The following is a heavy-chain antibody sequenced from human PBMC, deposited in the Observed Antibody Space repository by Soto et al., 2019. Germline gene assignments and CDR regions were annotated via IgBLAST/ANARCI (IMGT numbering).Heavy chain of an antibody. CDR1: GFTFSDHY. Sequence: QVQLVESGGGLVKPGGSLRLSCAASGFTFSDHYMSWIRQAPGKGLEWVSYISSSSSYTNYADSVKGRFTISRDNAKNSLYLQMNSLRAEDTAVYYCARAYYDILTGHHYYYYGMDVWGQGTTVTVSS. J-gene: IGHJ6*02. CDR2: ISSSSSYT. CDR3: ARAYYDILTGHHYYYYGMDV. V-gene: IGHV3-11*05. D-gene: IGHD3-9*01.